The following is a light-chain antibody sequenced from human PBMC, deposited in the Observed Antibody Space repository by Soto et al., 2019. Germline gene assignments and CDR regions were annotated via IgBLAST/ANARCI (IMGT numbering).Light chain of an antibody. Sequence: DIHMTQTPSSLSASVGDRVTITCRASQIISSHLHWYQEKPGKAPKLLIYSAYNLQSGVPSRFSGSGSGTDFTLTISSLQPEDFATYYCQQSYITPYTYGQGTNVEIK. CDR2: SAY. CDR3: QQSYITPYT. V-gene: IGKV1-39*01. J-gene: IGKJ2*01. CDR1: QIISSH.